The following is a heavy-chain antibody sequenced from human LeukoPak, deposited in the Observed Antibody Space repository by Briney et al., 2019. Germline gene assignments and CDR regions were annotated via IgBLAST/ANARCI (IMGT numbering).Heavy chain of an antibody. V-gene: IGHV4-31*03. CDR3: ARGDYDYVWGSYRYTSFDY. Sequence: SQTLSLTCTVSGGSVTSGGYYWSWIRQHPGGGLEWIGYIYSRGSTYCNPSLKRRVPISIDTSKNQFSLTLSSVTAADTAVYYCARGDYDYVWGSYRYTSFDYWGQGTLVTVSS. J-gene: IGHJ4*02. CDR1: GGSVTSGGYY. CDR2: IYSRGST. D-gene: IGHD3-16*02.